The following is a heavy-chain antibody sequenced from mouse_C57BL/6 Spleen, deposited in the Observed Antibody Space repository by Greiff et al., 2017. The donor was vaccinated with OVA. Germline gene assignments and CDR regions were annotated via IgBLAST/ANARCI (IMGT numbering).Heavy chain of an antibody. D-gene: IGHD2-1*01. CDR3: TREGNYGNYGVDYAMDY. Sequence: EVKLQESGTVLARPGASVKMSCKTSGYTFTSYWMHWVKQRPGQGLEWIGAIYPGNSDTSYNQKFKGKAKLTAVTSASTAYMELSSLTNEDSAVYYCTREGNYGNYGVDYAMDYWGQGTSVTVSS. V-gene: IGHV1-5*01. CDR2: IYPGNSDT. CDR1: GYTFTSYW. J-gene: IGHJ4*01.